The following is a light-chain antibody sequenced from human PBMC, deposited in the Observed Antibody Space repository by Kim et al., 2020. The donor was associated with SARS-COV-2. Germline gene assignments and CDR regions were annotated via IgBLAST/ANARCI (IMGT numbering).Light chain of an antibody. J-gene: IGKJ2*01. V-gene: IGKV3-20*01. CDR3: QQYGSSPPMYT. Sequence: EMELTQSPGTLSVSPGERATLSCRASQGASSSYLAWYQQKAGQAPRLLIYGASTRATGIPDRFSGSGSVTDFTLTISRLEPEDFAVYYCQQYGSSPPMYTFGQGTKLEI. CDR2: GAS. CDR1: QGASSSY.